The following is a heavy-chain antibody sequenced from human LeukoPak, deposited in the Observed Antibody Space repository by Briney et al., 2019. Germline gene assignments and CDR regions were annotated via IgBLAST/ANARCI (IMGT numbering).Heavy chain of an antibody. CDR3: TRGAGYYDSSGYPPDAFDI. CDR2: IRSKAYGGTT. D-gene: IGHD3-22*01. J-gene: IGHJ3*02. Sequence: PGGSLRLSCTASGFTFGDYAMSWFRQAPGKGLEWVGFIRSKAYGGTTEYAASVKGRFTISRDDSKSIAYLQMNSLKTEDTAVYYCTRGAGYYDSSGYPPDAFDIWGQGTMVTVSS. V-gene: IGHV3-49*03. CDR1: GFTFGDYA.